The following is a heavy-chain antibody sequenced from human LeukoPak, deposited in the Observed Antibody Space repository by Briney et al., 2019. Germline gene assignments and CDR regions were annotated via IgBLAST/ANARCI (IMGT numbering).Heavy chain of an antibody. J-gene: IGHJ4*02. CDR2: ISYDGSNK. CDR3: AKPPGTAMALDY. Sequence: GRSLRLSCAASGFTFSSYGMHWVRQAPGKGLEWVAVISYDGSNKYYADSVKGRFTISRDNSKNTPYLQMNSLRAEDTAVYYRAKPPGTAMALDYWGQGTLVTVPS. D-gene: IGHD5-18*01. CDR1: GFTFSSYG. V-gene: IGHV3-30*18.